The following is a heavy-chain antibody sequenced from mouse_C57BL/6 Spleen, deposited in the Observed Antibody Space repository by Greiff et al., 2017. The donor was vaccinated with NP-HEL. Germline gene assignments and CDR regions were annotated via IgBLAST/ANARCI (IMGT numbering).Heavy chain of an antibody. CDR2: ISDGGSYT. J-gene: IGHJ1*03. CDR3: ARSRIYDGFWYFDV. V-gene: IGHV5-4*03. CDR1: GFTFSSYA. Sequence: EVKLVESGGGLVKPGGSLKLSCAASGFTFSSYAMSWVRQTPEKRLEWVATISDGGSYTYYPDNVKGRFTISRDNAKNNLYLQMSHLKSEDTAMYYCARSRIYDGFWYFDVWGTGTTVTVSS. D-gene: IGHD2-3*01.